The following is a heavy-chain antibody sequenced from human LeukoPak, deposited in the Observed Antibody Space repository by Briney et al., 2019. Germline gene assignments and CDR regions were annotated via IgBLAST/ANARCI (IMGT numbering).Heavy chain of an antibody. CDR2: INHSGST. V-gene: IGHV4-34*01. J-gene: IGHJ4*02. CDR1: GGSFSGYY. CDR3: ARGTKMYSSSYFDY. Sequence: SETLSLTCAVYGGSFSGYYWSWIRQPPGKGLEWIGEINHSGSTNYNPSLKSRVTISVDTSKNQFSLKLRSVTAADTAVYYCARGTKMYSSSYFDYWGQGTLVTVSS. D-gene: IGHD6-13*01.